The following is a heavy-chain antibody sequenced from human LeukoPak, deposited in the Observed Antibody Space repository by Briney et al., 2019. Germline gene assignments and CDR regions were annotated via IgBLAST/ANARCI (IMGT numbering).Heavy chain of an antibody. CDR2: ISYDGSNK. Sequence: SGGSLRLSCAASGFTFSSYGMHWVRQAPGKGLEWVAVISYDGSNKYYADSVKGRFTISRDNSKNTLYLQMNSLRAEDTAVYYCAKGSSHIAAAGTIDYWGQGTLVTVSS. J-gene: IGHJ4*02. CDR1: GFTFSSYG. V-gene: IGHV3-30*18. D-gene: IGHD6-13*01. CDR3: AKGSSHIAAAGTIDY.